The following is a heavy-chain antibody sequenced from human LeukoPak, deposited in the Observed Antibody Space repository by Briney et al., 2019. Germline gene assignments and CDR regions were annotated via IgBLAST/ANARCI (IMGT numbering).Heavy chain of an antibody. D-gene: IGHD5-12*01. V-gene: IGHV4-34*01. Sequence: KPSETLSLTCAVYGCSFSDHYWRWIRQPPGKGLEWIGEIDHGGNTDYNPSLKSRVTISVDTSKSQFSLKLASVIAADRAVYCCARIGVATTSSFDSWGQGTLVTVS. CDR3: ARIGVATTSSFDS. J-gene: IGHJ4*02. CDR1: GCSFSDHY. CDR2: IDHGGNT.